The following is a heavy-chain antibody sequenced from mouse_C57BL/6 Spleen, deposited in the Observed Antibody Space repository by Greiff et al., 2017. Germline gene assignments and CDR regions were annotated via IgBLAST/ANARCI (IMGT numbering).Heavy chain of an antibody. CDR1: GYTFTSYW. CDR3: AIGDGSIYGGWFAY. Sequence: QVQLQQPGAELVKPGASVKVSCKASGYTFTSYWMHWVKQRPGQGLEWIGRIHPSDSDTNYNQQFKGKATLTVDKSASTADMQLSSLTSEDSAVYYCAIGDGSIYGGWFAYWGQGTLVTVSA. V-gene: IGHV1-74*01. CDR2: IHPSDSDT. J-gene: IGHJ3*01. D-gene: IGHD1-1*01.